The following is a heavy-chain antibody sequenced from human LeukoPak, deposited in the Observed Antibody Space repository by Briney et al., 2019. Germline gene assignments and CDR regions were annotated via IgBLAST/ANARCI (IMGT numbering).Heavy chain of an antibody. CDR3: ARLGDWDSSGWYGNWFDP. CDR1: GCSISSSSYY. D-gene: IGHD6-19*01. CDR2: IYYSGST. Sequence: SETLSLTCTVSGCSISSSSYYWGWIRQPPGKGLEWIGSIYYSGSTYYNPSLKSRVTISVDTSKNQFSLKLSSVTAADTAVYHCARLGDWDSSGWYGNWFDPWGQGTLVTVSS. J-gene: IGHJ5*02. V-gene: IGHV4-39*01.